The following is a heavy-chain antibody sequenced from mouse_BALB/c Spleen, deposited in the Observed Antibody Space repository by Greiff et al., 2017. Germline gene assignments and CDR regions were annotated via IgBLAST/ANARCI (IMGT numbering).Heavy chain of an antibody. D-gene: IGHD1-1*01. Sequence: VQLQQSGPGLVAPSQSLSITCTVSGFSLTSYGVHWVRQPPGKGLEWLGVIWAGGSTNYNSALMSRLSISKDNSKSQVFLKMNSLQTDDTAMYYCARSTVAYWGQGTLVTVSA. CDR3: ARSTVAY. CDR2: IWAGGST. CDR1: GFSLTSYG. J-gene: IGHJ3*01. V-gene: IGHV2-9*02.